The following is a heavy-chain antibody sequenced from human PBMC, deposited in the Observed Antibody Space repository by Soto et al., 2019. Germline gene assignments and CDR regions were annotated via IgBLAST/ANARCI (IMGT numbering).Heavy chain of an antibody. CDR2: IIPIFGTA. Sequence: SVKVSCKASGGTFSSYAISWVRQAPGQGLEWMGGIIPIFGTANYAQKFQGRVTITADKSTSTAYMELSSLRSEDTAVYYCARDDPHYDILTGPNHYYYYYGMDVWGQGTTLTVS. CDR1: GGTFSSYA. CDR3: ARDDPHYDILTGPNHYYYYYGMDV. D-gene: IGHD3-9*01. V-gene: IGHV1-69*06. J-gene: IGHJ6*02.